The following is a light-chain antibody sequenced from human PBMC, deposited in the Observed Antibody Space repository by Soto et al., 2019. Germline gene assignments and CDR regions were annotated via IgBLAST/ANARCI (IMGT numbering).Light chain of an antibody. CDR3: QQYNNWPRT. Sequence: ETMMTQSPDTLSVSLGERATLSCRASQSLRSSLAWYQQKPGQAPRLLIYGASSRATGIPDRFSGSGSGTDFTLTINSLQSEDFAVYYCQQYNNWPRTFGQGTKVDIK. J-gene: IGKJ1*01. CDR1: QSLRSS. CDR2: GAS. V-gene: IGKV3D-15*01.